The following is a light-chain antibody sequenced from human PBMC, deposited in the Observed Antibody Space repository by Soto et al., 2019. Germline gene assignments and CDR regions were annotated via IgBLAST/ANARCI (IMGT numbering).Light chain of an antibody. CDR3: QQYNSYPYT. Sequence: DIQMTQSPSTLSASVGDRVTITCRASQSISIWLAWYQQKPGKAPKLLIYKASSLESWVPSRFSGSGSGTAVTLTISILQPDDVATYYCQQYNSYPYTFGQRTKLEIK. CDR1: QSISIW. J-gene: IGKJ2*01. CDR2: KAS. V-gene: IGKV1-5*03.